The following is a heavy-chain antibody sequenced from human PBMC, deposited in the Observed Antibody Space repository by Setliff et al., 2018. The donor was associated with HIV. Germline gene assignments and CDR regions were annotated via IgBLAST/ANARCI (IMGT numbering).Heavy chain of an antibody. CDR3: ARGSKLVWGRWFDP. D-gene: IGHD6-6*01. CDR1: GGSFSDYH. Sequence: SETLSLTCAVYGGSFSDYHWSWIRQAPRKRLEWIGEVYDSGSTNYNPSLKSRVTVTVDTPKNQFSLRLNSVTAADTAVYYCARGSKLVWGRWFDPWGQGTLVTAPQ. CDR2: VYDSGST. V-gene: IGHV4-34*01. J-gene: IGHJ5*02.